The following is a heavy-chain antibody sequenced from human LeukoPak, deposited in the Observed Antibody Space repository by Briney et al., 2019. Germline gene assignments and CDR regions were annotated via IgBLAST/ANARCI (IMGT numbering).Heavy chain of an antibody. V-gene: IGHV3-21*01. CDR2: ISSSSSYI. CDR1: GFTFSCYS. CDR3: AELGITMIGGV. J-gene: IGHJ6*04. Sequence: PGGSLRLSCVVSGFTFSCYSMSWVRQAPGEWLEWVSSISSSSSYIYYADSVKGRFTISRDNAKNSLYLQMNSLRAEDTAVYYCAELGITMIGGVWGKGTTVTISS. D-gene: IGHD3-10*02.